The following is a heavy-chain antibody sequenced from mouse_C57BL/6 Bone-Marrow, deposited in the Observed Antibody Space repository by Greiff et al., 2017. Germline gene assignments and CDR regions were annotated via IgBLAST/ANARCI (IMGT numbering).Heavy chain of an antibody. CDR2: IYYSGTI. D-gene: IGHD1-1*02. V-gene: IGHV3-5*01. J-gene: IGHJ4*01. CDR1: GISITTGNYR. CDR3: ARDYGSLGYAMDY. Sequence: EVKLMESGPGLVKPSQTVFLTCTVTGISITTGNYRWSWIRQFPGNKLEWIGYIYYSGTITYNPSLTSRTTITRDTPKNQFFLEMNSLTAEDTATYYCARDYGSLGYAMDYWGQGTSVTVSS.